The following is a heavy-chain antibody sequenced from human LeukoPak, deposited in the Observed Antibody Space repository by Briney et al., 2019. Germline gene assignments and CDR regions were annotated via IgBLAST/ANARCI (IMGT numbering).Heavy chain of an antibody. CDR2: IYYSGSS. Sequence: SETLSLTCTVSVDSITSSYWSWIRQPPGKGLEWIGYIYYSGSSDYNPSLKSRVTISVDTSKNQFSLKLSSVTAADTAVYYCASPPYWGQGTLVTVSS. CDR3: ASPPY. CDR1: VDSITSSY. V-gene: IGHV4-59*12. J-gene: IGHJ4*02.